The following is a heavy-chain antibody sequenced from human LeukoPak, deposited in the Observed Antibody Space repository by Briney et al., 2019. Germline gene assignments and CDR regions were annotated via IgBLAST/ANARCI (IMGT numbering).Heavy chain of an antibody. CDR2: ISAYNGNT. CDR3: ARGLEYSSPSGGDYYMDV. D-gene: IGHD6-6*01. Sequence: ASVKVSCKASGYTFTSYGISWVRQAPGQGLEWMGWISAYNGNTNYAQKLQGRVTMTTDTSTSTAYMELRSLRSDDTAVYYCARGLEYSSPSGGDYYMDVWGKGTTVTVSS. V-gene: IGHV1-18*01. J-gene: IGHJ6*03. CDR1: GYTFTSYG.